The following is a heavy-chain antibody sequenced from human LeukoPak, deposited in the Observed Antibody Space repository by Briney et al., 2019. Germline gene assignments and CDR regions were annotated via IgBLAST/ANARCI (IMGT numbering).Heavy chain of an antibody. Sequence: GGSLRLSCAASGLTFRTYAMSWVRQAPGKGLEWVSSISDSGGYTFYADSVKGRFTISRDNSKNTVYLQMNSLRAEDTAVYYCAAGYYYSSGSSYMDVWGKGTTVTISS. D-gene: IGHD3-10*01. CDR1: GLTFRTYA. J-gene: IGHJ6*03. CDR2: ISDSGGYT. V-gene: IGHV3-23*01. CDR3: AAGYYYSSGSSYMDV.